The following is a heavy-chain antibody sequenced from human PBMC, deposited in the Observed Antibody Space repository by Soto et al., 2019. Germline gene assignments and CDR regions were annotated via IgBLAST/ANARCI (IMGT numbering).Heavy chain of an antibody. D-gene: IGHD6-25*01. J-gene: IGHJ5*02. CDR3: ARFASGKSAST. Sequence: GGSQRLSSAGSAVNSGDYWMSWARQVPGKGLEWVANIKYDGSEENYVDSVRGRFTISRDNTMNSLHLQMNSLRADDTAVYYCARFASGKSASTWGQGTLVTVSS. CDR1: AVNSGDYW. CDR2: IKYDGSEE. V-gene: IGHV3-7*05.